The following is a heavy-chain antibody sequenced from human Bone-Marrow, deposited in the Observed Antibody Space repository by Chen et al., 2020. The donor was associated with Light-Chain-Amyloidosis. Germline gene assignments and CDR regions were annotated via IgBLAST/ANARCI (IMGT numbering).Heavy chain of an antibody. V-gene: IGHV3-9*01. CDR2: ISSNSGSK. Sequence: EVQLVESGGGLVQPGRSLRLSCAASGFTFNDYAMSWVRQGPGKGLEWVSGISSNSGSKGYADSVKGRFSISRDNAKNYLHLQMNSLRPEDTALYYCVKSLIPSRYLYHYYMDVWGKGTTVIVSS. J-gene: IGHJ6*03. CDR1: GFTFNDYA. CDR3: VKSLIPSRYLYHYYMDV. D-gene: IGHD1-1*01.